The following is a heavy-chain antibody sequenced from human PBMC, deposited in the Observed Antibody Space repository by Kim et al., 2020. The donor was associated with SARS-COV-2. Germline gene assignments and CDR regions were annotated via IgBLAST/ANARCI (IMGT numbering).Heavy chain of an antibody. V-gene: IGHV3-30-3*01. Sequence: GGSLRLSCAASGFTFSSYAMHWVRQAPGKGLEWVAVISYDGSNKYYADSVKGRFTISRDNSKNTLYLQMNSLRAEDTAVYYCARDLRGSNDYWGQGTLVT. CDR1: GFTFSSYA. J-gene: IGHJ4*02. D-gene: IGHD3-16*01. CDR3: ARDLRGSNDY. CDR2: ISYDGSNK.